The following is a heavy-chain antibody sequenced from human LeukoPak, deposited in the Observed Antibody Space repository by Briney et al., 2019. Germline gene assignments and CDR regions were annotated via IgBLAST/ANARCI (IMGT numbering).Heavy chain of an antibody. V-gene: IGHV3-7*04. CDR2: ISPDGSVK. CDR1: GFPISNYW. J-gene: IGHJ5*02. Sequence: GGSLRLSCAASGFPISNYWMSWVRQAPGKGLEWVASISPDGSVKHYVDSVKGRFTISRDNAKNSLYLQMNSLRAEDTAVYYCARAPYSSSANLFDPWGQGTLVTVSS. D-gene: IGHD6-13*01. CDR3: ARAPYSSSANLFDP.